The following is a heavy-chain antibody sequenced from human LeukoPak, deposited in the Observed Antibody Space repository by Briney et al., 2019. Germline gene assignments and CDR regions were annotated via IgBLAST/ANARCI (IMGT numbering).Heavy chain of an antibody. CDR2: IYPGDSDT. J-gene: IGHJ4*02. CDR3: ARQGRTTSPGYNREFDY. D-gene: IGHD1-14*01. Sequence: GESLKISCQGSGYSFTSYWIGWVRQMPGKGPEWMGLIYPGDSDTRYNPSFLGQVTISADKSINTAYLQWRSLKASDTAMYYCARQGRTTSPGYNREFDYWGQGTLVTVSS. CDR1: GYSFTSYW. V-gene: IGHV5-51*01.